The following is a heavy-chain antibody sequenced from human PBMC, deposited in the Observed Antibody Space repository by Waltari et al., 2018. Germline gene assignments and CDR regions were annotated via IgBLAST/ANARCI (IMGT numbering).Heavy chain of an antibody. CDR1: GYSFSDYY. V-gene: IGHV1-2*02. Sequence: QVQLVQSGAEVKKPGASVKVSCKSSGYSFSDYYLNWVRQAPGQGLEWMGWGNPSSGAKTYAQKVQARVTMTRDRATKTAYMDLRGLTPDDTAVYFCARNKGKTISTRRAFRLDPWGQGTLVSVSS. CDR2: GNPSSGAK. D-gene: IGHD1-1*01. CDR3: ARNKGKTISTRRAFRLDP. J-gene: IGHJ5*02.